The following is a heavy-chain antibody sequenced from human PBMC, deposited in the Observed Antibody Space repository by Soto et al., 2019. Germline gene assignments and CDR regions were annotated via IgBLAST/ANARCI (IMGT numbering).Heavy chain of an antibody. CDR3: ARGGWTVLMGDY. J-gene: IGHJ4*02. Sequence: QVQLQESGPGLVKPSETLSLTCTVSGGPISNYYWNWIRQSPGKGLEWIGYIHYSGSTNYNPSLKGRVTISVDTSKRQFSLKLSYVTAADTATYYCARGGWTVLMGDYWGQGILVTVSS. CDR2: IHYSGST. D-gene: IGHD2-8*01. V-gene: IGHV4-59*01. CDR1: GGPISNYY.